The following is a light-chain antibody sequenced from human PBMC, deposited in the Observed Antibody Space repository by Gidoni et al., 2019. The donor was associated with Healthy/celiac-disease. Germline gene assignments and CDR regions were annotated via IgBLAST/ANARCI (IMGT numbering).Light chain of an antibody. CDR2: DVS. V-gene: IGLV2-11*01. CDR1: SSDVGGYNY. J-gene: IGLJ2*01. Sequence: QSALPQPRSVSGSPGQSVTISCTGTSSDVGGYNYVCWYQQPPSKAPKLMIYDVSKRPSGVPDRFSGSKSGNTASLTISGLQPEDETDYYCSSYAGSYTVVFGGGTKLTVL. CDR3: SSYAGSYTVV.